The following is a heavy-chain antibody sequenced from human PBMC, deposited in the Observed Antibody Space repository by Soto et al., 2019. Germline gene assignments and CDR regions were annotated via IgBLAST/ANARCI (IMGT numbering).Heavy chain of an antibody. CDR3: ARREIQGPIDY. Sequence: PSETLSLTCTFSGGSISSGGTGSYWTWIRQLPGKGLEWIGYIYYSGTTYYNPSLKSRVTMSVDTSKNQFSLKLTSVTAVDTAVYYCARREIQGPIDYWGQGTLVTVPQ. J-gene: IGHJ4*02. D-gene: IGHD1-26*01. CDR2: IYYSGTT. CDR1: GGSISSGGTGSY. V-gene: IGHV4-31*03.